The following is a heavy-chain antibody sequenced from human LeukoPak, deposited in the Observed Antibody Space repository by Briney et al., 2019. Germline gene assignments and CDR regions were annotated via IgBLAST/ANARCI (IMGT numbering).Heavy chain of an antibody. CDR3: AKILPDTVTADY. CDR1: GFTFSSYG. V-gene: IGHV3-30*18. J-gene: IGHJ4*02. Sequence: GRSLRLSCAASGFTFSSYGMYWVRQAPGKGLEWVAVISYDGSNKYYADSVKGRFAISRDNSKNTLYLQMNSLRAEDTAVYYCAKILPDTVTADYWGQGTLVTVSS. CDR2: ISYDGSNK. D-gene: IGHD4-11*01.